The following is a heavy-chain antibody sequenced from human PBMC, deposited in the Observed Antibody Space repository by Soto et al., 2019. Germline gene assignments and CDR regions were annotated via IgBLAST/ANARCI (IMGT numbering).Heavy chain of an antibody. V-gene: IGHV4-39*01. CDR2: ILYSGTN. D-gene: IGHD2-21*01. CDR3: ARLGWGNGDSDY. J-gene: IGHJ4*02. Sequence: QLQLQESGPGLVKSSETLSLTCTVSGGSISKSNYFWGWIRQAPGKGLEWIASILYSGTNSYNSSLKSRVAISVDTSKNQFSLELNSVTAADTAVYYCARLGWGNGDSDYWGQGTLVTVSS. CDR1: GGSISKSNYF.